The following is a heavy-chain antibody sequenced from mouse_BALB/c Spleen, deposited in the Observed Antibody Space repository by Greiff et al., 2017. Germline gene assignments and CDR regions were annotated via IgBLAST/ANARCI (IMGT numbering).Heavy chain of an antibody. Sequence: EVKLQESGPGLVKPSQSLSLTCSVTGYSITSGYYWNWIRQFPGNKLEWMGYISYDGSNNYNPSLKNRISITRDTSKNQFFLKLNSVTTEDTATYYCARGSYDGGTRAMDYWGQGTSVTVSS. D-gene: IGHD2-3*01. CDR1: GYSITSGYY. V-gene: IGHV3-6*02. CDR3: ARGSYDGGTRAMDY. CDR2: ISYDGSN. J-gene: IGHJ4*01.